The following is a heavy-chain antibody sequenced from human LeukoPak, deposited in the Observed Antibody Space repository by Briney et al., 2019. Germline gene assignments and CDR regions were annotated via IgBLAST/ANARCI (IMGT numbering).Heavy chain of an antibody. D-gene: IGHD3-3*01. CDR2: IYHSGST. V-gene: IGHV4-38-2*02. J-gene: IGHJ4*02. CDR1: GYSISSGYY. CDR3: ARIRAIFGVVPADY. Sequence: SETLSLTCTVSGYSISSGYYWGWIRQPPVQGLEWIGSIYHSGSTYYNPSLKSRVTISADTSKNQFSLKLSSVTAADTAVYYCARIRAIFGVVPADYWGQGTLVTVSS.